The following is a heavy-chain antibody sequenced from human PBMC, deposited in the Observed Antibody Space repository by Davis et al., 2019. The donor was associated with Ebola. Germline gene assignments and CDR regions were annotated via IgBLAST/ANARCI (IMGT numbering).Heavy chain of an antibody. J-gene: IGHJ4*02. V-gene: IGHV3-23*01. CDR3: ARGMVFDWNEPDDY. CDR1: GFTFSSYA. D-gene: IGHD1-1*01. CDR2: LNRYGSST. Sequence: GESLKISCAASGFTFSSYAMSWVRQAPGKGLEWVSGLNRYGSSTFYADSVKGRFTISRDNAKNSLYLQMNSLRAEDTAVYYCARGMVFDWNEPDDYWGQGTLVTVSS.